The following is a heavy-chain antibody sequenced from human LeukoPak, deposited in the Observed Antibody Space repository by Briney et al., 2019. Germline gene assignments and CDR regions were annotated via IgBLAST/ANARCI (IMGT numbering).Heavy chain of an antibody. J-gene: IGHJ4*02. V-gene: IGHV5-51*01. CDR3: ARRGEAMDPFDY. D-gene: IGHD5-18*01. CDR1: GYSFTSYW. Sequence: GESLKISCKDSGYSFTSYWIGWVRQLPGKGLEWMGIIYPGDSDTRYRPSFQGEVTISADKSINTAYLQWSSLKAPDTAIYYCARRGEAMDPFDYWGQGTLVTVSS. CDR2: IYPGDSDT.